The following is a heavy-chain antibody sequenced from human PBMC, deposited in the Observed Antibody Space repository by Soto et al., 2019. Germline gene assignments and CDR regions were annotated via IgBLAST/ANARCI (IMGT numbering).Heavy chain of an antibody. CDR3: ARIGVSSGHESPDFDS. D-gene: IGHD3-16*01. CDR1: GYTFNFYG. Sequence: PVKGSCKASGYTFNFYGITWVRQAPGQGLEWMGWISGFNGNTNYAADLQGRVTMTTDTSTSTAYMELRGLRSDDTAVYYCARIGVSSGHESPDFDSWGQGTLVTVSS. CDR2: ISGFNGNT. V-gene: IGHV1-18*01. J-gene: IGHJ4*02.